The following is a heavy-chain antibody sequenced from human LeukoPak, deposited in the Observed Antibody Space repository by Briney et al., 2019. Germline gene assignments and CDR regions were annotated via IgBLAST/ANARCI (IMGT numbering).Heavy chain of an antibody. J-gene: IGHJ3*01. D-gene: IGHD3-22*01. CDR1: GFTFSSYA. CDR2: ISYDGSNK. CDR3: ARDKVDYYDNSGYYLDAFDV. V-gene: IGHV3-30-3*01. Sequence: PGGSLRLSCAASGFTFSSYAMHWVRQAPGKGLEWVTVISYDGSNKFYADSVKGRFTISRDNSKNTLCLQMNSLRAEDTAVYYCARDKVDYYDNSGYYLDAFDVWGQGTMVTVSS.